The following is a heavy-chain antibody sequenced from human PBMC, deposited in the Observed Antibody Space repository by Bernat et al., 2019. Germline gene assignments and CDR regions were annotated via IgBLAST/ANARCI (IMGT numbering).Heavy chain of an antibody. D-gene: IGHD2-2*01. CDR2: ISGSGDST. CDR3: ARGRGYCSSNYCYDYYYGMDV. J-gene: IGHJ6*02. Sequence: EVQLLESGGGLVQPGGSLRLSCAASGFTFSSYAMSWVRQAPGKGLEWVSGISGSGDSTNYADSVKGRFIISRDNSKNTLHLQMNSLRAEDTALYFCARGRGYCSSNYCYDYYYGMDVWGQGTTVTVSS. V-gene: IGHV3-23*01. CDR1: GFTFSSYA.